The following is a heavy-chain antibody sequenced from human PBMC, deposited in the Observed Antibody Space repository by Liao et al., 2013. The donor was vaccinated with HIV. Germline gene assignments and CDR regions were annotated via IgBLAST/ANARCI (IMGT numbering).Heavy chain of an antibody. D-gene: IGHD3-10*01. J-gene: IGHJ5*02. CDR1: GGSISNINYY. CDR2: IYYSGSA. CDR3: ARAEWGLRGVLIDL. V-gene: IGHV4-39*07. Sequence: QLQLQESGPGLVKPSETLSLTCAVSGGSISNINYYWGWIRQPPGKGLEWVGSIYYSGSAYYSPSLKSRVTISVDTSKNHFSLRLTSVTAADTAVYYCARAEWGLRGVLIDLWGQGALVTVSS.